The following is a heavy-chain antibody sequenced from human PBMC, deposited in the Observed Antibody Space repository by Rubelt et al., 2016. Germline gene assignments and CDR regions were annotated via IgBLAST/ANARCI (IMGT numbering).Heavy chain of an antibody. J-gene: IGHJ4*02. CDR1: GGSFSGYY. Sequence: QVQLQQWGAGLLKPSETLSLTCAVYGGSFSGYYWSWIRQPPGKGLEWIGYIYYSGSTNYNPSLKSRVTLSVDTSKNQFSLKLSSVTAADTAVYYCARQKRLGGYYWGAIDYWGQGTLVTVSS. CDR3: ARQKRLGGYYWGAIDY. D-gene: IGHD3-22*01. CDR2: IYYSGST. V-gene: IGHV4-34*01.